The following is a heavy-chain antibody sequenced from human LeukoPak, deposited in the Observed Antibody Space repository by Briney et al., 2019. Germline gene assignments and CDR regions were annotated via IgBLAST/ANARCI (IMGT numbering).Heavy chain of an antibody. J-gene: IGHJ3*02. CDR3: ARGVGQLPGGAFDI. Sequence: ASVKVSCKASGGTFSSYAISWVRQAPGQGLEWLGGIIPIFGTANYAQKFQGRVTITADESTSTAYMELSSLRSEDTAVYYCARGVGQLPGGAFDIWGQGTMVTVSS. CDR1: GGTFSSYA. V-gene: IGHV1-69*13. CDR2: IIPIFGTA. D-gene: IGHD2-2*01.